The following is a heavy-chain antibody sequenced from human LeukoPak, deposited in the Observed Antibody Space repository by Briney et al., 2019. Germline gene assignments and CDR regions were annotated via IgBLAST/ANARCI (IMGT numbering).Heavy chain of an antibody. J-gene: IGHJ5*02. D-gene: IGHD6-13*01. V-gene: IGHV3-33*01. CDR2: IWYDGSNK. CDR3: ARDWSVTGYSSSWYNWFDP. Sequence: PGGSLRLSCAASGFTFSSYGMHWVRQAPGKGLEWVAVIWYDGSNKYYADSVKGRFTISRDNSKNTLYLQMNSLRAEDTAVYYCARDWSVTGYSSSWYNWFDPWGQGTLVTVSS. CDR1: GFTFSSYG.